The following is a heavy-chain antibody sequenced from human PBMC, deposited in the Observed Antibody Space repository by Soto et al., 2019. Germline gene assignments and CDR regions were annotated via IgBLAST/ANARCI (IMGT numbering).Heavy chain of an antibody. J-gene: IGHJ3*02. CDR3: ARSHVDSGYDSHRAFDI. V-gene: IGHV5-51*01. Sequence: GESLKISCKGSGYSFTSYWIGWVRQMPGKGLEWMGIIYPGDSDTRYSPSFQGQVTISADKSISTAYLQWSSLKASDTAMYYCARSHVDSGYDSHRAFDIWGQGTMVTVSS. CDR2: IYPGDSDT. D-gene: IGHD5-12*01. CDR1: GYSFTSYW.